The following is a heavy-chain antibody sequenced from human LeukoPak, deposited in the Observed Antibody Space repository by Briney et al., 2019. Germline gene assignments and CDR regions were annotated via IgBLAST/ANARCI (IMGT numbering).Heavy chain of an antibody. J-gene: IGHJ6*02. CDR3: AKVLNPTYTSYYYYGMDV. CDR1: GFTFSDYA. V-gene: IGHV3-23*01. CDR2: IRSSGDTT. Sequence: PGGSLRLSCAASGFTFSDYAMDWVRQAPGKGLEWVSVIRSSGDTTYYADSVKGRLTISRDNSKDTLYLQISSLRAEDTAVYYCAKVLNPTYTSYYYYGMDVWGQGTTVTVSS. D-gene: IGHD3-16*01.